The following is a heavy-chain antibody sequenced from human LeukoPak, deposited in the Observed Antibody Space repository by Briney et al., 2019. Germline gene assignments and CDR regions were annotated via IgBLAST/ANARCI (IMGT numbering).Heavy chain of an antibody. V-gene: IGHV1-8*03. Sequence: RWASVKVSCKASGYTFTSYDINWVRQATGQGLEWMGWMNPNSGNTGYAQKFQGRVTITRNTSISTAYMELSSLRSEDTAVYYCARGRRGGGSSHYYYYMDVWGKGTTVTVSS. CDR1: GYTFTSYD. CDR2: MNPNSGNT. D-gene: IGHD1-26*01. J-gene: IGHJ6*03. CDR3: ARGRRGGGSSHYYYYMDV.